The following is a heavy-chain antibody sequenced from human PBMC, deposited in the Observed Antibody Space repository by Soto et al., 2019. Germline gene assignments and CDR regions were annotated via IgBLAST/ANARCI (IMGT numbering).Heavy chain of an antibody. D-gene: IGHD5-12*01. CDR3: ARVWGGYDWGGYYYYGMDV. J-gene: IGHJ6*02. Sequence: ASVKVSCKASGYTFTSYGISWVRQAPGQGLEWMGWISAYNGNTNYAQKLQGRVTMTTDTSTSTAYMELRSLRSDDTAVYYCARVWGGYDWGGYYYYGMDVWGQGTTVTVSS. CDR1: GYTFTSYG. V-gene: IGHV1-18*04. CDR2: ISAYNGNT.